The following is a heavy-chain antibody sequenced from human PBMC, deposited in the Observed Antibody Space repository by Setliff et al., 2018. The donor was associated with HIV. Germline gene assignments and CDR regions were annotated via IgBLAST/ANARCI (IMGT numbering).Heavy chain of an antibody. CDR2: ISAYTGHT. J-gene: IGHJ5*02. V-gene: IGHV1-18*01. Sequence: GASVKVSCKASGYSFINYGISWGRQAPGQGPEWMGWISAYTGHTDYAPRLLGRVTMTTDTSTSTAYMELRSLTSDDTAVYYCARARLQGIVTAVGPRDNCLDPWGQGTRVTV. D-gene: IGHD1-26*01. CDR3: ARARLQGIVTAVGPRDNCLDP. CDR1: GYSFINYG.